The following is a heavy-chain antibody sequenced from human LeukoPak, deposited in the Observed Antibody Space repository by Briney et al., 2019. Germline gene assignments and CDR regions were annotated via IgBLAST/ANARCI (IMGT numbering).Heavy chain of an antibody. CDR3: ARDPYSGNYGAYYYYYMDV. V-gene: IGHV3-21*06. D-gene: IGHD1-26*01. CDR1: GFTFSSYN. J-gene: IGHJ6*03. CDR2: ITSSSSYI. Sequence: PGGSLRLSCAASGFTFSSYNMNWVRQAPGKGLEWVSSITSSSSYIYYADSVKVRFTISRDNAKNSLYLQMDSLRVEDTAEYYCARDPYSGNYGAYYYYYMDVWGKGTTVTVSS.